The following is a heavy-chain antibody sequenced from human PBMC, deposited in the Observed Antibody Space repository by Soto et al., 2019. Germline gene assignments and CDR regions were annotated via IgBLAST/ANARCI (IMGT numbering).Heavy chain of an antibody. CDR3: ARARIDSSGWGPVQEGDYYYYYGMDV. CDR1: GGTFSSYA. Sequence: SVKVSCKASGGTFSSYAISWVRQAPGQGLEWMGGIIPIFGTANYAQKFQGRVTITADESTSTAYMELSSLRSEDTAVYYCARARIDSSGWGPVQEGDYYYYYGMDVWGQGTTVTVS. J-gene: IGHJ6*02. V-gene: IGHV1-69*13. CDR2: IIPIFGTA. D-gene: IGHD6-19*01.